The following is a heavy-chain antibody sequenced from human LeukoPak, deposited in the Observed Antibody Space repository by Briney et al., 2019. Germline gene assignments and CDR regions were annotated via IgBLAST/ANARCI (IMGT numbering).Heavy chain of an antibody. J-gene: IGHJ4*02. CDR2: IHDSGST. CDR1: GGSISGYY. CDR3: ARDSGSGRTLYSFDY. Sequence: SETLSLTCTVSGGSISGYYWNWIRQPPGKGLEWIAYIHDSGSTNYNPSLKSRVTISVDTSKNQFSLKMTSVTAADTAVYHCARDSGSGRTLYSFDYWGQGALVTVSS. V-gene: IGHV4-59*01. D-gene: IGHD3-10*01.